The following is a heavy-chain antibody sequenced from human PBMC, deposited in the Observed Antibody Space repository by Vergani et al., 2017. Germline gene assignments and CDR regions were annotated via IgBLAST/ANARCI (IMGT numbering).Heavy chain of an antibody. CDR2: INHSGST. D-gene: IGHD1-1*01. J-gene: IGHJ4*02. V-gene: IGHV4-34*01. Sequence: QVQLQQWGAGLLKPSETLSLTCAVYGGSFSDYYWSWIRQPPGQGLELSGEINHSGSTNYNPSVKTRVTISVGTSKNQFSLKLSSVTAADTAVYYCARGPSAGWNDGWGQGTLVTVSS. CDR3: ARGPSAGWNDG. CDR1: GGSFSDYY.